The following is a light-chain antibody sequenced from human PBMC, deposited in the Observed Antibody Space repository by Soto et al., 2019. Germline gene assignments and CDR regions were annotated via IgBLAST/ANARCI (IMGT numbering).Light chain of an antibody. J-gene: IGLJ1*01. Sequence: QSALTQPRSVSGSPGQSVTISCTGTSSDVGGYNYVSWYQQHPGKAPKFMIYDVSKRPSGVPDRFSGSKSGNTASLTISGLQAEDDADYYCCSYAGSYTYVFGTGTKVTV. CDR1: SSDVGGYNY. CDR3: CSYAGSYTYV. V-gene: IGLV2-11*01. CDR2: DVS.